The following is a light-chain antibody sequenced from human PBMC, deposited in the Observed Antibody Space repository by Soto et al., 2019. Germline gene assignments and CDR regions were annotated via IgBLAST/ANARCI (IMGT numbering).Light chain of an antibody. J-gene: IGLJ1*01. Sequence: QSVLTQPPSVSGTPGQRVAISCSGSSSNIASNSVNWYQQLPTAAPKLLIYGNTNRPSGVPDRFSGSKSGTSASLAITGLQAEDEADYYCQSFDGSLSGYVFGTGTKVTVL. CDR1: SSNIASNS. CDR2: GNT. V-gene: IGLV1-40*01. CDR3: QSFDGSLSGYV.